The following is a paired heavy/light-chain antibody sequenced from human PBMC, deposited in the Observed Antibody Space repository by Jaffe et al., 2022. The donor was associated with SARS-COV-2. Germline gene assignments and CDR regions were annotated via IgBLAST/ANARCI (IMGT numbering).Heavy chain of an antibody. CDR2: ICYSGST. D-gene: IGHD3-22*01. CDR3: ARPAGDSSGYYFDH. CDR1: GDSISSHC. J-gene: IGHJ4*02. V-gene: IGHV4-59*08. Sequence: QAQLQESGPGLVKPSETLSLTCTVSGDSISSHCWSWVRQPPGKGLEWVGYICYSGSTNYNPSLKSRVTISVDTSRNNFSLRLSSVTAADTAVYYCARPAGDSSGYYFDHWGQGLLVTVSS.
Light chain of an antibody. CDR3: QSADSATNILV. V-gene: IGLV3-25*03. Sequence: SYELTQPPSVSVSPGQTARITCSGDGLPRQYGYWYQQKPGQAPLLLIYKDNKRPSGIPERFSGSRSGTIVTLTISGVQAEDEADYYCQSADSATNILVFGGGTKLTVL. CDR2: KDN. J-gene: IGLJ2*01. CDR1: GLPRQY.